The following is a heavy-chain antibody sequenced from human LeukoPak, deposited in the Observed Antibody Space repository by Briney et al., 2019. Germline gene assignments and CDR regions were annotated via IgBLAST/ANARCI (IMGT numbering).Heavy chain of an antibody. V-gene: IGHV3-21*04. CDR2: ISSSSSYI. CDR3: AKEQLWFGEPPYYMDV. Sequence: GGSLRLSCAASGFTFSSYSMNWVRQAPGKGLEWVSSISSSSSYIYYADSVKGRFTISRDNSKNTLYLQMNSLRAEDTAVYYCAKEQLWFGEPPYYMDVWGKGTTVTI. CDR1: GFTFSSYS. D-gene: IGHD3-10*01. J-gene: IGHJ6*03.